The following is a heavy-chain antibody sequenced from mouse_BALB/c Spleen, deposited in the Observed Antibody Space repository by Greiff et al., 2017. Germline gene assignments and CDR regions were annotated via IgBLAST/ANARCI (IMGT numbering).Heavy chain of an antibody. D-gene: IGHD2-14*01. J-gene: IGHJ2*01. V-gene: IGHV5-17*02. Sequence: EVKLVESGGGLVQPGGSRKLSCAASGFTFSSFGMHWVRQAPEKGLEWVAYISSGSSTIYYADTVKGRFTISRDNPKNTLLLQMTSLRSEDTAMYYCARKTYYRYDEYYFDYWGQGTTLTVSS. CDR3: ARKTYYRYDEYYFDY. CDR1: GFTFSSFG. CDR2: ISSGSSTI.